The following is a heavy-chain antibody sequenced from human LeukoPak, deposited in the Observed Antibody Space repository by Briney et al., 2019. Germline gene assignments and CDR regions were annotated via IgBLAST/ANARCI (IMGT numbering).Heavy chain of an antibody. CDR1: GFTFSSYW. J-gene: IGHJ4*02. D-gene: IGHD1-1*01. CDR2: INSDGSNT. V-gene: IGHV3-74*01. Sequence: GGSLRLSCAASGFTFSSYWMRWARQAPGKGLVWVSRINSDGSNTNYADSVKGRFTISRDNAKNTLYLQMNSLRVDDTAVYYCARVSWNDGNFAYWGQGTLVTVSS. CDR3: ARVSWNDGNFAY.